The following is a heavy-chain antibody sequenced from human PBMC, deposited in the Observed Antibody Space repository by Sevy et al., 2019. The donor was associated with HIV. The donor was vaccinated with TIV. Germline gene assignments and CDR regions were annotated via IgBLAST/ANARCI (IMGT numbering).Heavy chain of an antibody. CDR3: ARGGYYYDNAAYYALDS. D-gene: IGHD3-22*01. CDR2: IWSDGAYQ. J-gene: IGHJ4*02. V-gene: IGHV3-33*01. Sequence: GGSLRLSCAATGFTFSNYAMHWVRQAPGKGMEWVAIIWSDGAYQYQGDSGKGRFTISGDNSKNTLYLQMNNVRVEDTAVYYCARGGYYYDNAAYYALDSWGQGTLVTVSS. CDR1: GFTFSNYA.